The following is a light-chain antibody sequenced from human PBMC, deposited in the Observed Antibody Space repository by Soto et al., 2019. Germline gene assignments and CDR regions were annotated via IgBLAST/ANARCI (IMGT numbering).Light chain of an antibody. J-gene: IGKJ3*01. Sequence: IQLTQSPSSLSASVGDRVTITCRASQGISSYLAWYQQKPGKAPKLLIYAASNLQSGVPARFSGSGSGTDFTLTISSLQPEDFATYYCLQKYFYPFTFGPGTKVDIK. CDR3: LQKYFYPFT. V-gene: IGKV1-6*01. CDR1: QGISSY. CDR2: AAS.